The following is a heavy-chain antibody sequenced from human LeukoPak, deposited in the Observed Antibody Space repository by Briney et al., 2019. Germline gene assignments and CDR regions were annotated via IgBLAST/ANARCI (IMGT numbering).Heavy chain of an antibody. J-gene: IGHJ6*02. D-gene: IGHD6-13*01. Sequence: SETLSLTCTVSGGSISGYYWSWIRQPPGKGLEWIGYIYYNENTNYNPSLKSRVTISVDTSKNQFSLKLSSVTAADTAVYYCARGRIAAAFRYYYYYGMDVWGQGTTVTVSS. CDR2: IYYNENT. V-gene: IGHV4-59*12. CDR3: ARGRIAAAFRYYYYYGMDV. CDR1: GGSISGYY.